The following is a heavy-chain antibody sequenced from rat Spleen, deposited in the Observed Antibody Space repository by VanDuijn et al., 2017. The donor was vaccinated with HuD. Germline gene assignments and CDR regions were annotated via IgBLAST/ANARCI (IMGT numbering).Heavy chain of an antibody. J-gene: IGHJ2*01. CDR2: ISYDGGTT. CDR1: GFTFSDYY. D-gene: IGHD1-11*01. Sequence: EVQLVESGGGLIQPGRSLKLSCAASGFTFSDYYMAWVRQAPTKGLEWVASISYDGGTTYYRESVKGRFTISRDNAKSTLYLQMNSLRSEDTATYYCATHPYGGYYWGQGVMVTVSS. CDR3: ATHPYGGYY. V-gene: IGHV5-20*01.